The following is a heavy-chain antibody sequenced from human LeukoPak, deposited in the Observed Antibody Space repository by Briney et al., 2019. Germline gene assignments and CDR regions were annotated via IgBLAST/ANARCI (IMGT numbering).Heavy chain of an antibody. CDR2: IRSKAYGGTT. CDR3: TRAGDFWSGYLDY. V-gene: IGHV3-49*04. CDR1: GFTFGDYA. Sequence: GGSLRLSCTASGFTFGDYAMSWVRQAPGKGLEWVGFIRSKAYGGTTEYAASVKGRFTISRDDSKSIAYLQMNSLKTEDTAVYYCTRAGDFWSGYLDYWGQGTLVTVSS. J-gene: IGHJ4*02. D-gene: IGHD3-3*01.